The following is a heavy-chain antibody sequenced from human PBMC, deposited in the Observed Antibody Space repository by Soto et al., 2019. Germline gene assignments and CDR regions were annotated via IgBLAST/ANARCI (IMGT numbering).Heavy chain of an antibody. CDR3: ARTRTYSLGFYYYGMDV. V-gene: IGHV5-51*01. J-gene: IGHJ6*02. CDR1: GYSFTTYW. Sequence: ESLKISCTGSGYSFTTYWIDWVRQMPGKGPEWMGVIYPGDSDTRYSPSFQGQVTISADKSTAYLQWSSLKASDTAIYYCARTRTYSLGFYYYGMDVWGQGTTVTVSS. CDR2: IYPGDSDT. D-gene: IGHD5-12*01.